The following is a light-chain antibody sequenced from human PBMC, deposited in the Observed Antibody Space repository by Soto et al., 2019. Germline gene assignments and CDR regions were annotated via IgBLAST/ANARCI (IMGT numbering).Light chain of an antibody. Sequence: SYELTQPPSVSVAPGQTARIACGGNNIGTKSVHWYQQKPGQAPVLVVYDDSDRPSGIPERFSGSNSGNTATLTISRVEDGDEATYSCQVWDNGSDHWVFGGGTKLTVL. CDR3: QVWDNGSDHWV. V-gene: IGLV3-21*02. CDR1: NIGTKS. J-gene: IGLJ3*02. CDR2: DDS.